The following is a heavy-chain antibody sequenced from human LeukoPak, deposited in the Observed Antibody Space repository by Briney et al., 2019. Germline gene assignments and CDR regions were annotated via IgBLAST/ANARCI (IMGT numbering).Heavy chain of an antibody. CDR2: IIDTGST. CDR1: GESFSGYY. D-gene: IGHD3-3*01. Sequence: PSETLSLTCVVYGESFSGYYWTWIRQPPGKGLEWIGEIIDTGSTKYNSSLKSRVTISVDTSKNGFSLNLTSVTAADTAIYYCARGLASGYPPIPFDYWGQGTLVTVSS. V-gene: IGHV4-34*12. CDR3: ARGLASGYPPIPFDY. J-gene: IGHJ4*02.